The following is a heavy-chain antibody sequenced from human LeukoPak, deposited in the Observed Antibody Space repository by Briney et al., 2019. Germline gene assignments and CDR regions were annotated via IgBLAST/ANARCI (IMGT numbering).Heavy chain of an antibody. CDR2: ISSSGGST. CDR1: GFSFSTYA. Sequence: GGSLRLSCAASGFSFSTYAMSCVRQAPGKGLEWVSAISSSGGSTYYADSVKGRFTISRDKSKNTLYLQMNSLRAEDTAVYYCAKERRSEGYFDYWGQGTLVTVYS. CDR3: AKERRSEGYFDY. V-gene: IGHV3-23*01. J-gene: IGHJ4*02.